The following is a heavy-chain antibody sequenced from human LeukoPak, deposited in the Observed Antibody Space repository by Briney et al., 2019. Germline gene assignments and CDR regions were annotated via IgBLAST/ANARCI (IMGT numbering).Heavy chain of an antibody. CDR1: GFTFSNYG. Sequence: PGGSLRLSCAASGFTFSNYGMNWVRQAPGKGLEWVSAISGSGHNTYYADSVKGRFTISRDNSKNTLYLQMNSLRAEDTAVYYCAHGTMYQLDYWGQGTLVTVSS. J-gene: IGHJ4*02. V-gene: IGHV3-23*01. CDR2: ISGSGHNT. D-gene: IGHD2-2*01. CDR3: AHGTMYQLDY.